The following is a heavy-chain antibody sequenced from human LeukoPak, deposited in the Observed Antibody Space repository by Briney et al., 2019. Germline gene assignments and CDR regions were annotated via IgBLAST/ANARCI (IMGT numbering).Heavy chain of an antibody. CDR3: ARQGEQWLDYFDY. CDR1: GGSISSSSYY. Sequence: PSETLSLTCTVSGGSISSSSYYWGWIRQPPGKGLEWIGSIYYSGSTYYNPSLKSRVTISVDTSKNQFSLELSSVTAADTAVYYCARQGEQWLDYFDYWGQGTLVTVSS. CDR2: IYYSGST. J-gene: IGHJ4*02. V-gene: IGHV4-39*01. D-gene: IGHD6-19*01.